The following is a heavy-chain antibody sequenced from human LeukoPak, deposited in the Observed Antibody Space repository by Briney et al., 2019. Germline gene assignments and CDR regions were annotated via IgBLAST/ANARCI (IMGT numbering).Heavy chain of an antibody. V-gene: IGHV1-46*01. J-gene: IGHJ5*02. CDR2: INPSGGST. CDR1: GYTFTSYY. D-gene: IGHD2-21*02. Sequence: ASVKVSCKASGYTFTSYYMHWVRQAPGQGLEWMGIINPSGGSTSYAQKFQGRVTMTRDTSTSTVYMELSSLRSEDTAVYYCARADSGGDSGDYNWFDPWGQGTLVTVSS. CDR3: ARADSGGDSGDYNWFDP.